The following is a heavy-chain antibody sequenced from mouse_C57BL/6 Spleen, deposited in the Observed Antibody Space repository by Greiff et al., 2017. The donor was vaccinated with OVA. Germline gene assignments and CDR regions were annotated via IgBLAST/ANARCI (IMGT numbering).Heavy chain of an antibody. Sequence: VQLKESGPELVKPGASVKISCKASGYSFTDYNMNWVKQSNGKSLEWIGVINPNYGTTSYNQKFKGKATLTVDQSSSTAYMQLNSLTSEDSAVCYCARYYGSRDRAWFAYWGQGTLVTVSA. V-gene: IGHV1-39*01. CDR1: GYSFTDYN. CDR3: ARYYGSRDRAWFAY. D-gene: IGHD1-1*01. J-gene: IGHJ3*01. CDR2: INPNYGTT.